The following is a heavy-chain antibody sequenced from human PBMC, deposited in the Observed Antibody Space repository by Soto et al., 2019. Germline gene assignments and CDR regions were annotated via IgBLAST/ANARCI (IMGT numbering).Heavy chain of an antibody. CDR2: ISSGAFTI. V-gene: IGHV3-48*03. J-gene: IGHJ6*02. Sequence: GSLRLSCIWSGFAFRDYEMNWVRQAPGKGLEWVAYISSGAFTIYYADSVRGRFTVSRDNAKNSLYLQMNSLRDEDAAVYYCARTSSIETVHYDGMDVWGQGTTVTVSS. D-gene: IGHD3-10*01. CDR1: GFAFRDYE. CDR3: ARTSSIETVHYDGMDV.